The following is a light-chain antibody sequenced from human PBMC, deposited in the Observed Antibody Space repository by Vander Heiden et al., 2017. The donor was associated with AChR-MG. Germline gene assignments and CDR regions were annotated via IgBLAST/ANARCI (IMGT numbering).Light chain of an antibody. J-gene: IGKJ1*01. CDR3: SQSLQTPWT. V-gene: IGKV2-28*01. Sequence: IVMTQSPLSLPVYPAEPASISSRSSQSLRHSNGYNYLDSVLQKPLQSPQLLVYLGSNRASRVPDTFTGTGSGTNFTLKIIIVEASDVWVYYCSQSLQTPWTFGQGTKVEIK. CDR2: LGS. CDR1: QSLRHSNGYNY.